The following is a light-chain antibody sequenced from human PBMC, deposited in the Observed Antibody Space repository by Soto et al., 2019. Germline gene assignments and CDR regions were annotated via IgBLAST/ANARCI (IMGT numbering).Light chain of an antibody. V-gene: IGLV2-14*01. Sequence: QSALSQPASVSGSPGQSITISCAGTSSDVGGYNYVSWYQQHPGKAPKLMISEVSNRPSGVSNRFSGSKSGNTASLTISGLQAEDEAEYYCSSYTGTSTLVFGGGTKVTVL. CDR3: SSYTGTSTLV. CDR2: EVS. J-gene: IGLJ3*02. CDR1: SSDVGGYNY.